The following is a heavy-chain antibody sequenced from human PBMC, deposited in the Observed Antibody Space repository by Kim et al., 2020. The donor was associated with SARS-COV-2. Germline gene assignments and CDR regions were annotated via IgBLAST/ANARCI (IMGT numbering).Heavy chain of an antibody. D-gene: IGHD3-10*01. CDR2: ISSSSSTI. Sequence: GGSLRLSCAASGFTFSSYSMNWVRQAPGKGLEWVSFISSSSSTIYYADSVKGRFTISRDKAKNSLYLQMNSLRDEDTAVYYCARDRFPPKHIWFGELLGWFDPWGQGTLVTVSS. V-gene: IGHV3-48*02. J-gene: IGHJ5*02. CDR1: GFTFSSYS. CDR3: ARDRFPPKHIWFGELLGWFDP.